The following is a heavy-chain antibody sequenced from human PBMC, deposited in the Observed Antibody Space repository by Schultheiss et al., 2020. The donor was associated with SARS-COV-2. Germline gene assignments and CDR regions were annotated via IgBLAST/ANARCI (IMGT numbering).Heavy chain of an antibody. CDR2: INAGNGNT. V-gene: IGHV1-3*01. CDR3: ARSDVAQSPSPT. CDR1: GYTFTSYA. J-gene: IGHJ4*02. D-gene: IGHD1-1*01. Sequence: ASVKVSCKASGYTFTSYAMHWVRQAPGQRLEWMGWINAGNGNTKYAQKFQGRVTMTTDTSTSTAYMELRSLTSDDTAVYYCARSDVAQSPSPTWGQGTLVTVSS.